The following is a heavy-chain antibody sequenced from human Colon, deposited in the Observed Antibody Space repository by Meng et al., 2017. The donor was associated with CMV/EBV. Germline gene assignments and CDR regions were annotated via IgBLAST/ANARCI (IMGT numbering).Heavy chain of an antibody. CDR1: GYTFTNYG. J-gene: IGHJ1*01. V-gene: IGHV1-18*01. CDR2: ISAYTGDS. CDR3: VRESQSGRYIYLQH. Sequence: QFQLLQSGGEVKKAGASVEVSCKAFGYTFTNYGNRWVRQATGRGLEWMGWISAYTGDSYYAQKFQGRVTMTTDTSTSTAYIELRSLRSDDTAVYYCVRESQSGRYIYLQHWGQGTLVTVSS. D-gene: IGHD1-26*01.